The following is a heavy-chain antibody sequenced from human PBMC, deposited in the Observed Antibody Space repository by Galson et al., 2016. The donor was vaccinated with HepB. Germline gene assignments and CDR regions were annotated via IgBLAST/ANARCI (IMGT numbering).Heavy chain of an antibody. V-gene: IGHV3-53*01. J-gene: IGHJ2*01. Sequence: SLRLSCAASGFTFSNYWMNWVRQAPGKGLEWVSVICSSGATYYTASVKGRFTISRDTFNNTVDLQMNNLRADDAAVYYCAKIGGVINSPGPLWYFDLWGRGALVTVSS. CDR3: AKIGGVINSPGPLWYFDL. CDR2: ICSSGAT. CDR1: GFTFSNYW. D-gene: IGHD2-21*01.